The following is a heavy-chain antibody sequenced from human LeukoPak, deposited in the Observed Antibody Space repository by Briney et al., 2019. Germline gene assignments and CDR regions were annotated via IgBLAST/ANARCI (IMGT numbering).Heavy chain of an antibody. V-gene: IGHV3-66*01. D-gene: IGHD3-22*01. CDR3: ARDLYDSSGYYSDY. Sequence: PGGSLRLSCAASGFTVSSNYMSWVRQAPGKGLEWVSVIYSGGSTYYADSVKGRFTISRDNSKNTLYLQMNSLRAEDTAVYYCARDLYDSSGYYSDYWGQGTLVTVSS. J-gene: IGHJ4*02. CDR2: IYSGGST. CDR1: GFTVSSNY.